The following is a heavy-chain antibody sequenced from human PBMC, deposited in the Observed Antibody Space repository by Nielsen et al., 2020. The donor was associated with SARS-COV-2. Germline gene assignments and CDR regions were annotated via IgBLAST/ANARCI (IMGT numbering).Heavy chain of an antibody. V-gene: IGHV3-73*01. CDR1: GFSFSDSG. CDR2: IRSKSHSYET. CDR3: TRVNPISGSWFDAFDI. Sequence: GESLKISCAASGFSFSDSGMHWVRQASGRGLEWLGRIRSKSHSYETVYAVSVRDRFTISRDDSKNTAYLQMNSLKTEDTALYFCTRVNPISGSWFDAFDIWGQGTMVTVSS. J-gene: IGHJ3*02. D-gene: IGHD6-13*01.